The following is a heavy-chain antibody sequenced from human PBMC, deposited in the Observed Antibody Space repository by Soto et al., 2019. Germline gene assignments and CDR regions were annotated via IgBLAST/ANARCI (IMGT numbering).Heavy chain of an antibody. D-gene: IGHD4-4*01. Sequence: ASVKVSCKASGYTFTGYYMHWVRQAPGQGLEWMGWINPNSGGTNYAQKFQGWVTMTRDTSISTAYMELSRLRSDDTAVYYCARVYSNDYYGMDVWGQGTTVTVSS. CDR3: ARVYSNDYYGMDV. CDR1: GYTFTGYY. V-gene: IGHV1-2*04. CDR2: INPNSGGT. J-gene: IGHJ6*02.